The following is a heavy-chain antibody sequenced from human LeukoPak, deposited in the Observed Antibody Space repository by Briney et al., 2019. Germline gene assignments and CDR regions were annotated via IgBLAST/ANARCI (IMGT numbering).Heavy chain of an antibody. J-gene: IGHJ5*02. D-gene: IGHD6-19*01. CDR3: ARQVAGLNWFDP. CDR2: IDPSDSYT. CDR1: GYSFTSYW. V-gene: IGHV5-10-1*01. Sequence: GESLKISCKGSGYSFTSYWISWVRQMPGKGLEWMGRIDPSDSYTNYSPSFQGHVTILADKSISTAYLQWSSLKASDTAMYYCARQVAGLNWFDPWGQGTLVTVSS.